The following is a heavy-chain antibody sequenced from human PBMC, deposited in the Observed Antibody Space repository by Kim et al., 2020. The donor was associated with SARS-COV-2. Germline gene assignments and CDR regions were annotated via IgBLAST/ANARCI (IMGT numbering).Heavy chain of an antibody. V-gene: IGHV3-49*04. J-gene: IGHJ4*02. Sequence: GGSLRLSCSASGFTFRDYAINWVRQAPGKGLEWVGFIRTNTSGGTAEYAASVKGRFSISRDDAKSIAYLQMNSRKTEDTAVYYCTRGGVRRQLRYLEWLLCNDWGQGPLVTVSS. D-gene: IGHD3-3*01. CDR3: TRGGVRRQLRYLEWLLCND. CDR1: GFTFRDYA. CDR2: IRTNTSGGTA.